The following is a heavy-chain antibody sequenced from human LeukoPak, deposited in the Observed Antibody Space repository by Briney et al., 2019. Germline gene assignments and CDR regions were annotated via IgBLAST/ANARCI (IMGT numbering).Heavy chain of an antibody. CDR1: GGSISNTNW. CDR2: VDLLGRT. V-gene: IGHV4-4*02. Sequence: SGTLSLTCGVSGGSISNTNWWTWVRQPPGKGLEWIGEVDLLGRTNYNPSLKSRVAISIDKSENHISLWLTSVTAADTAVYYCAREGGPYRPLDYSGQGTLVTVSS. J-gene: IGHJ4*02. CDR3: AREGGPYRPLDY.